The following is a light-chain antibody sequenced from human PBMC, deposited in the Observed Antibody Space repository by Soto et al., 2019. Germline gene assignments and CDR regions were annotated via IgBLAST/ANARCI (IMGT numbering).Light chain of an antibody. Sequence: IQMPQSPSSLSVSVGGRVTFTCPARQFISTYLTWYQQKPGRAPNLLIYDASNLETGVPSRFSGSGSGTDFTLTIRGLQPEDIATYYCQQYYNLPITFGQGTRLGL. CDR3: QQYYNLPIT. CDR1: QFISTY. V-gene: IGKV1-33*01. J-gene: IGKJ5*01. CDR2: DAS.